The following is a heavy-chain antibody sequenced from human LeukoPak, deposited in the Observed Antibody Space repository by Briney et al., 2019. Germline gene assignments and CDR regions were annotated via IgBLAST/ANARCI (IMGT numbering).Heavy chain of an antibody. CDR3: ASFSIVVVPAAILGDAFDI. CDR2: INPNSGGT. CDR1: GYTFTGYY. Sequence: ASVKASCKASGYTFTGYYMHWVRQAPGQGLEWMGWINPNSGGTNYAQKFQGRVTMTRDTSISTAYMELSRLRSDDTAVYYCASFSIVVVPAAILGDAFDIWGQGTMVTVSS. V-gene: IGHV1-2*02. D-gene: IGHD2-2*02. J-gene: IGHJ3*02.